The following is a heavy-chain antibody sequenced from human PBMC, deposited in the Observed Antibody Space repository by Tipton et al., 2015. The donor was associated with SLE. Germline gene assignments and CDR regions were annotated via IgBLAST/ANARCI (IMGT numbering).Heavy chain of an antibody. J-gene: IGHJ6*02. Sequence: TLSLTCTVSGGSISSGSYYWSWIRQPAGKGLEWIGYIYTSGSTNYNPSLKSRVTISVDTSKNQFSLKLSSVTAADTAVYYCARDRWEPTGGYYYYYGMDVWGQGTTVTVSS. CDR1: GGSISSGSYY. V-gene: IGHV4-61*09. CDR2: IYTSGST. CDR3: ARDRWEPTGGYYYYYGMDV. D-gene: IGHD1-26*01.